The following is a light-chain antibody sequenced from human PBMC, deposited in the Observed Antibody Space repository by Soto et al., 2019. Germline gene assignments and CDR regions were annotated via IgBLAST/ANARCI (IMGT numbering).Light chain of an antibody. V-gene: IGKV3-20*01. J-gene: IGKJ1*01. Sequence: EIVMTQSPATLSVSPGERVTLCCRSSQSVSSSYLAWYQQKPGQAPRLLIYGASSRATGIPDRFSGSGSGTDFTLTITRLAREDFAVYYCQQYGSSPKTFGQGTKVDI. CDR1: QSVSSSY. CDR2: GAS. CDR3: QQYGSSPKT.